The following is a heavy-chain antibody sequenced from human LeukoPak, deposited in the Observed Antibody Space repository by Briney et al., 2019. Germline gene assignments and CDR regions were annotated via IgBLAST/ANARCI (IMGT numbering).Heavy chain of an antibody. D-gene: IGHD4-17*01. CDR2: ISTYTGNT. CDR3: ARDYGSVY. V-gene: IGHV1-18*01. Sequence: GASVKVSCKASGYTFTSYGISWVRQATGQGLEWMGRISTYTGNTNYAQKLQGRVTMTTDTSTSTAYMELRSLTSDDTAMYYCARDYGSVYWGQGTLVTVSP. CDR1: GYTFTSYG. J-gene: IGHJ4*02.